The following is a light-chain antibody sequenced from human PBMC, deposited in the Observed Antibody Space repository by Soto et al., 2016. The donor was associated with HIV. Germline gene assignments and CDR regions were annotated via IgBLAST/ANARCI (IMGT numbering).Light chain of an antibody. V-gene: IGKV1-5*03. J-gene: IGKJ2*01. Sequence: DIQMTQSPSTLSASVGDRVTITCRVSQTIRGLLTWYQQKPGGAPKPLIEKASILISGVPSRFSGSGSGTEFTLTISSLQPDDFATYYCQQYTTYPVTFGQGTKVEIK. CDR1: QTIRGL. CDR2: KAS. CDR3: QQYTTYPVT.